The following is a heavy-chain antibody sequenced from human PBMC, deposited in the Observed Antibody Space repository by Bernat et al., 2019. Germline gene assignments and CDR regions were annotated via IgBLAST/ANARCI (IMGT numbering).Heavy chain of an antibody. D-gene: IGHD4-17*01. CDR1: GFTFSKSA. CDR3: VKVGFDYGAWRLAFDF. V-gene: IGHV3-23*01. CDR2: ISGSGTA. J-gene: IGHJ3*01. Sequence: EVQLLESGGGLVQPGGSLRLSCAASGFTFSKSAMSWVRQAPGKGLEWVSGISGSGTAYYVDSVKDRFTISRDNSKNTLYLQMNSLRAEDTAVYYCVKVGFDYGAWRLAFDFWGQGKMVTVSS.